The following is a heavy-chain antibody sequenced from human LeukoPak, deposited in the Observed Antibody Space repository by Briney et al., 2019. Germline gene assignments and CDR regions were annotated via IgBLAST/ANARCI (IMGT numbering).Heavy chain of an antibody. CDR2: ISASGSA. J-gene: IGHJ4*02. V-gene: IGHV4-61*02. D-gene: IGHD6-13*01. CDR3: ARDPIAGPYDH. Sequence: PSETLSLTCTVSGGSITSGSYYWSWIRQPAGKGLEWIGRISASGSANYNPSLKSRVTISVDTSKNQFSLTLGSVTAADTAVYYCARDPIAGPYDHWGQGTLVTVSS. CDR1: GGSITSGSYY.